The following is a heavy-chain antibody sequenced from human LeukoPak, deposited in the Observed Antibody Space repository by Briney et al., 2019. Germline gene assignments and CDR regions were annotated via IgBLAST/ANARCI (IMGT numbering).Heavy chain of an antibody. J-gene: IGHJ3*02. CDR3: ARDPSEQDPMVRGGSAFDI. CDR1: GYTFTSYH. V-gene: IGHV1-46*01. Sequence: ASVKVSCKASGYTFTSYHMHWVRQAPGQGLEWMGIINPSGGSTSYAQKFQGRVTMTRDMSTSTVYMELSSLRSEDTAVYYCARDPSEQDPMVRGGSAFDIWGQGTMVTVSS. D-gene: IGHD3-10*01. CDR2: INPSGGST.